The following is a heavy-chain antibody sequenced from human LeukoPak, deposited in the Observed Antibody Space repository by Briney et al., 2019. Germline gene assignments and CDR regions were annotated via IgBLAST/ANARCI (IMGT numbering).Heavy chain of an antibody. J-gene: IGHJ4*02. D-gene: IGHD5-12*01. CDR2: VFYSENT. CDR1: GGSISTNH. V-gene: IGHV4-59*01. CDR3: ARVGGGYDGYFDY. Sequence: SETLSLTCVVSGGSISTNHWSWIRQPPGKGLEWIGYVFYSENTNYNPSLKSRVTISVDTSKNHFYLKLSSVTAADTAMYYCARVGGGYDGYFDYWGQGTLVTVSS.